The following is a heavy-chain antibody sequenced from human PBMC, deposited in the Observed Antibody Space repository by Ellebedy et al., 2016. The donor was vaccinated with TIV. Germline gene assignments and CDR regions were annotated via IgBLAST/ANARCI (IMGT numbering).Heavy chain of an antibody. D-gene: IGHD3-16*01. CDR2: ISSSSSYI. CDR3: ARDLGPWRDYYYYGMDV. V-gene: IGHV3-21*01. CDR1: GFTFSSYS. Sequence: GESLKISXAASGFTFSSYSMNWVRQAPGKRLEWVSSISSSSSYIYYADSVKGRFTISRDNAKNSLYLQMNSLRAEDTAVYYCARDLGPWRDYYYYGMDVWGQGTTVTVSS. J-gene: IGHJ6*02.